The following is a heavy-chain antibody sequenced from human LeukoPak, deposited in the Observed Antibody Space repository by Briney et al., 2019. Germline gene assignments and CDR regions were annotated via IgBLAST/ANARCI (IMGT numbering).Heavy chain of an antibody. V-gene: IGHV3-30*07. CDR1: GFTFSSYA. Sequence: GGSLRLSCAASGFTFSSYAMHWVRQAPGKGLEWVAVISYDGSNKYYADSVKGRFTISRDNSKNTLYLQMNSLRAEDTAVYYCARGLRSGIVLGPTASPGGYWGQGTLVTVSS. CDR2: ISYDGSNK. CDR3: ARGLRSGIVLGPTASPGGY. J-gene: IGHJ4*02. D-gene: IGHD2-2*01.